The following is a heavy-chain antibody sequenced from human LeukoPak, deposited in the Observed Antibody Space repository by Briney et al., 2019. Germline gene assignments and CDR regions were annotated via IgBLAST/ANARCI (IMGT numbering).Heavy chain of an antibody. D-gene: IGHD4-17*01. V-gene: IGHV1-69*13. CDR2: IIPIFGTA. CDR3: ARGGSIYGDYIDY. J-gene: IGHJ4*02. Sequence: GASAKVSCKASGGTFSSYAISWVRQAPGQGLEWMGGIIPIFGTANYAQEFQGRVTITADESTSTAYMELSSLRSEDTAVYYCARGGSIYGDYIDYWGQGTLVTVSS. CDR1: GGTFSSYA.